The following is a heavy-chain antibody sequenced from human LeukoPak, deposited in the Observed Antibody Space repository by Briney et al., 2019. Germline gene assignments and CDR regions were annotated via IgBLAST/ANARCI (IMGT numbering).Heavy chain of an antibody. CDR3: ARDTGTYYGYVWGSYTLGAFDI. Sequence: GASVKVSCKASGYTFTGYYMHWVRQAPGQGLEWMGWINPNSGGTNYAQKFQGRVTMTRDTSISTAYMELSRLRSDDTAVYYCARDTGTYYGYVWGSYTLGAFDIWGQGTMVTVSS. V-gene: IGHV1-2*02. J-gene: IGHJ3*02. CDR2: INPNSGGT. CDR1: GYTFTGYY. D-gene: IGHD3-16*01.